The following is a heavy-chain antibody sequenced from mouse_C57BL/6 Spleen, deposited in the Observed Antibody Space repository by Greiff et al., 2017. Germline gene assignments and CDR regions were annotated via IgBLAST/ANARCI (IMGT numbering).Heavy chain of an antibody. Sequence: QVQLQQPGAELVKPGASVKLSCKASGYTFTSYWMQWVKQRPGQGLEWIGEIDPSDSYTNYNQKFKGKATLTVDTSSSTAYMQLSSLTSEDSAVYYCATYYYGSSYYAMDYWGQGTSVTVSS. CDR3: ATYYYGSSYYAMDY. J-gene: IGHJ4*01. D-gene: IGHD1-1*01. V-gene: IGHV1-50*01. CDR1: GYTFTSYW. CDR2: IDPSDSYT.